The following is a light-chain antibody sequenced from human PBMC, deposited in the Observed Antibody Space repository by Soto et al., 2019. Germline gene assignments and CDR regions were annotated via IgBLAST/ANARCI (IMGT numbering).Light chain of an antibody. CDR3: QQYGNSPT. CDR1: QSVPSSS. CDR2: GTS. Sequence: EIVLRQSPGTLSLSPGERATVSCRASQSVPSSSLAWYQQKPGQGPRLLIYGTSRRATGIPDRFSGSGSGTDFTLTISRLEPEDSALYFCQQYGNSPTFGQGTKLQIK. J-gene: IGKJ2*01. V-gene: IGKV3-20*01.